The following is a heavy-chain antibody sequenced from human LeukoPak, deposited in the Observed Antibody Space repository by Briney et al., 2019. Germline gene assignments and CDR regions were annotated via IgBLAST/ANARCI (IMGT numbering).Heavy chain of an antibody. J-gene: IGHJ5*02. CDR3: ARGRDKLGYCSSASCYRQYNWFDP. Sequence: SETLSLTCAAYGGSFSGYYWSWIRQPPGKGLEWVGEINRSGSTNYNPSLKSRVTISVDTSKSQFSLKLSSVTAADTAVYYCARGRDKLGYCSSASCYRQYNWFDPWGQGTLVTVSS. CDR1: GGSFSGYY. V-gene: IGHV4-34*01. D-gene: IGHD2-2*02. CDR2: INRSGST.